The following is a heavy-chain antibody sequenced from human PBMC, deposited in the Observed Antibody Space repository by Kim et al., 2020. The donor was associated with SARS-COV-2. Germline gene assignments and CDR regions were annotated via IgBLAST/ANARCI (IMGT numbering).Heavy chain of an antibody. D-gene: IGHD5-18*01. CDR3: ARHNVDTGTFDY. J-gene: IGHJ4*02. Sequence: SSPSFQGQVTISADKSISTAYLQWSSLKASDTAMYYCARHNVDTGTFDYWGQGTLVTVSS. V-gene: IGHV5-51*01.